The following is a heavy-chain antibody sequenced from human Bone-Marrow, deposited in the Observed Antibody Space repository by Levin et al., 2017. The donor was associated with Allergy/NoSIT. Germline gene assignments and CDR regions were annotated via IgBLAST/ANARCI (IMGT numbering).Heavy chain of an antibody. CDR1: GFTFSSYA. V-gene: IGHV3-23*01. Sequence: GESLKISCSASGFTFSSYAMSWVRQAPGKGLEWVSSISGSGSDTYYADSVKGRFTVSRDSSNNTLYLEMNSLRVEDSAMYYCAKEKSFLPLNYFDPWGQGTLVTVYS. J-gene: IGHJ5*02. CDR3: AKEKSFLPLNYFDP. D-gene: IGHD5-24*01. CDR2: ISGSGSDT.